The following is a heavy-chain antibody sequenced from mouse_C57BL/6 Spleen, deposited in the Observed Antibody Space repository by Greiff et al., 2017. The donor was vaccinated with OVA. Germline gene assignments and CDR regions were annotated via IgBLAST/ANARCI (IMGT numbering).Heavy chain of an antibody. CDR3: ARANWGFAY. Sequence: VQLQQSGPGLVQPSQSLSITCTVSGFSLTSYGVHWVRQSPGKGLEWLGVIWSGGSTDYNAAFISRLSISKDNSKSQVFFKMNRLQADDTAIYYCARANWGFAYWGQGTLVTVSA. CDR2: IWSGGST. CDR1: GFSLTSYG. J-gene: IGHJ3*01. D-gene: IGHD4-1*01. V-gene: IGHV2-2*01.